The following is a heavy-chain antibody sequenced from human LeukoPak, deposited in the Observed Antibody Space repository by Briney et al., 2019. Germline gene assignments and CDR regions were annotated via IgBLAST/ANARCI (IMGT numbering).Heavy chain of an antibody. CDR3: ARASYYYDSSGYPGYYFDY. Sequence: GASVKVSCKASGYTFTDYYMHWVRQAPGQGLEWMGWINPNSGGTNSAQKFQGRVTMTRDTSISTAYMELSRLRSDDTAVYYCARASYYYDSSGYPGYYFDYWGQGTLVTVSS. V-gene: IGHV1-2*02. CDR1: GYTFTDYY. D-gene: IGHD3-22*01. J-gene: IGHJ4*02. CDR2: INPNSGGT.